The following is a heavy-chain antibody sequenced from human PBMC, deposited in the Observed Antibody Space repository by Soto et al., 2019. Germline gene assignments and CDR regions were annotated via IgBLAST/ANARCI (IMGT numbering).Heavy chain of an antibody. Sequence: QVQLRESGPGLVKPSETLSLTCSVSGDSMSEFYWSWIRQSPGKGLEWIGYVHYVGTTKYNPSHKNLVTISVDTSKKQFSLNLRSVTAADTAVYYCTSLNYYDTSGYPYFFDYWGQGAPVTVSS. D-gene: IGHD3-22*01. CDR1: GDSMSEFY. V-gene: IGHV4-59*12. J-gene: IGHJ4*02. CDR3: TSLNYYDTSGYPYFFDY. CDR2: VHYVGTT.